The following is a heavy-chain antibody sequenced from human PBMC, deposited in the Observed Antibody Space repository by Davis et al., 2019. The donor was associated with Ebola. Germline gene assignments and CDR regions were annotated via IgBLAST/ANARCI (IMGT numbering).Heavy chain of an antibody. CDR1: GFTFSTYA. CDR2: INNNGDTT. CDR3: VTDRGFLIRDFDY. J-gene: IGHJ4*02. Sequence: GGSLRLSCSVSGFTFSTYAMPWVRQAPGRGLEYVSAINNNGDTTYYTDSVKGRFTISRDNSKNTLYLQMSSLRPEDTAVYYCVTDRGFLIRDFDYWGQGALVTVSS. D-gene: IGHD3-10*01. V-gene: IGHV3-64D*06.